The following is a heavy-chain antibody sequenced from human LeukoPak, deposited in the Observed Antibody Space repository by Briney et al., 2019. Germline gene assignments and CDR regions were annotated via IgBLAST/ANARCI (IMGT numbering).Heavy chain of an antibody. CDR3: ARATGGYYYYYYGMDV. J-gene: IGHJ6*02. D-gene: IGHD4-17*01. CDR1: GGSFSGYY. CDR2: INHSGST. V-gene: IGHV4-34*01. Sequence: TSGTLSLTCAVYGGSFSGYYWSWIRQPPGKGLEWIGEINHSGSTNYTPSLKSRVTISVDTSKNQFSLKLSSVTAADTAVYYCARATGGYYYYYYGMDVWGQGTTVTVSS.